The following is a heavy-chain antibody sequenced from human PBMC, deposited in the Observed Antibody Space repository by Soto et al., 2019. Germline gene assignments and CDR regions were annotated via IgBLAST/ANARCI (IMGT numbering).Heavy chain of an antibody. V-gene: IGHV1-69*12. CDR2: IIAFSDIV. CDR3: ARSLYSSSWYHSGNSYYYSGMDV. D-gene: IGHD6-13*01. Sequence: QVQLVQSGAEVKKPGSSVKVSCKASGGTFGIYAITWVRQAPGQGLEWMGGIIAFSDIVNYTQKLQGRVTITADESTNTAYVDLSSLRSEDTAIYYCARSLYSSSWYHSGNSYYYSGMDVWGQGTTVTVSS. J-gene: IGHJ6*02. CDR1: GGTFGIYA.